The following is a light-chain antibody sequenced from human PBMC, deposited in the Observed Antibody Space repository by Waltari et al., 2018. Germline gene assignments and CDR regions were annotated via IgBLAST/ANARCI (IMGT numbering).Light chain of an antibody. Sequence: DFVMTQSPDSLPVSLGERVTINCQSSQRLLYSSNNKNYLAWYQQKPVQAPKLLIYWASTRGSGVPNRFSGSGSGTDFTLTISGLQAEDVAVYYCQQYYDTPLSFGQGTKVEIK. CDR3: QQYYDTPLS. CDR1: QRLLYSSNNKNY. CDR2: WAS. J-gene: IGKJ2*03. V-gene: IGKV4-1*01.